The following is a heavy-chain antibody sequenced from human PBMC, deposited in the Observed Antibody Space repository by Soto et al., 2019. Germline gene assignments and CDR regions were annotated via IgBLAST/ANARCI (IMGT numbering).Heavy chain of an antibody. CDR2: IYYSGST. CDR1: GGSVSSGSYY. CDR3: ARGGY. J-gene: IGHJ4*02. V-gene: IGHV4-61*03. Sequence: QVQLQESGPGLVKPSETLSLTCTVSGGSVSSGSYYWSWIRQPPGKGLEWIGYIYYSGSTNYNPSLKSRVTISVDTSKNHCSLKLSSVTAAETAVYYCARGGYWGQGTLVTVSS.